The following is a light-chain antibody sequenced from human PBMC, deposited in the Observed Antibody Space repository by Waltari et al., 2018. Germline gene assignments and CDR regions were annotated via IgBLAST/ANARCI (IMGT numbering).Light chain of an antibody. CDR1: HSVFETSANKNY. CDR2: WAS. CDR3: QQYFSGHT. Sequence: DIVMTQSPDSLAVSLGERATINCKSSHSVFETSANKNYLAWYQQRPGQSPKMLFYWASVREAGVPERLSASGSGTDFTLTINSLQAEDVAVYFCQQYFSGHTFGQGTKLEIK. V-gene: IGKV4-1*01. J-gene: IGKJ2*01.